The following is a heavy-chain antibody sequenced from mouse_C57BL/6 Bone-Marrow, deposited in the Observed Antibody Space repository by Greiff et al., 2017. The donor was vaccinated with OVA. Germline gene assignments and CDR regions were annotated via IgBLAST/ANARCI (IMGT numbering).Heavy chain of an antibody. J-gene: IGHJ3*01. CDR3: ARTEVYYYVWFAY. CDR2: ISSGSSTI. CDR1: GFTFSDYG. D-gene: IGHD1-1*01. V-gene: IGHV5-17*01. Sequence: EVKLVESGGGLVKPGGSLKLSCAASGFTFSDYGMHWVRQAPEKGLEWVAYISSGSSTIYYADTVKGRFTISRDNAKNTLFLQMTSLRSEDTAMYYGARTEVYYYVWFAYWGQGTLVTVSA.